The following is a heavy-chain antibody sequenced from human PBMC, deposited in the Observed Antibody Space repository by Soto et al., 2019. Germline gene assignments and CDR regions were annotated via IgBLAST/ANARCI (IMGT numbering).Heavy chain of an antibody. D-gene: IGHD4-17*01. Sequence: QVQLVQSGGEVKKPGASVKVSCKASGYTFINYGIHWVRQAPGQGLEWMGWISANNGNTNYAQKLQGRVTMTTDTSTSTAYMELKSRRSDDTAVYYCARDMTTVTREEGYWGQGTLVTVSS. J-gene: IGHJ4*02. CDR3: ARDMTTVTREEGY. CDR1: GYTFINYG. V-gene: IGHV1-18*01. CDR2: ISANNGNT.